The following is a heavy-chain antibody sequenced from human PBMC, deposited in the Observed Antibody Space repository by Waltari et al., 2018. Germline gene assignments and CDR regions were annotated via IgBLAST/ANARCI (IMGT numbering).Heavy chain of an antibody. Sequence: QVQLVQSGAEVKKPGASVKVSCKASGYTFTGYYMHWVRQAPGQGLEWIERINPNSGGTNKAQKVQGSVTMTMDTSISTAYMELSRLRSDDTAVYYCARVCGADCGDGGGYWGQGTLVTVSS. V-gene: IGHV1-2*06. CDR1: GYTFTGYY. CDR3: ARVCGADCGDGGGY. J-gene: IGHJ4*02. D-gene: IGHD2-21*01. CDR2: INPNSGGT.